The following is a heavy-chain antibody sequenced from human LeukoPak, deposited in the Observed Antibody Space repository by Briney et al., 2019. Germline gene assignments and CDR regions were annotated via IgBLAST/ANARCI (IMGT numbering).Heavy chain of an antibody. CDR1: GGSFSGYY. V-gene: IGHV4-34*01. Sequence: SETLSLTCAVYGGSFSGYYWSWIRQPPGEGLEWIGEINHSGSTNYNPSLKSRVTISVDTSKNQFSLKLSSVTAADTAVYYCARMGYYDDFDYWGQGTLVTVSS. J-gene: IGHJ4*02. CDR3: ARMGYYDDFDY. CDR2: INHSGST. D-gene: IGHD3-22*01.